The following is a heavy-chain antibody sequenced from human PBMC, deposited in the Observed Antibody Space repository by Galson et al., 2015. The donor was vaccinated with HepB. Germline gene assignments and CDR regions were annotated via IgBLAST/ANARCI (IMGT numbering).Heavy chain of an antibody. V-gene: IGHV3-30-3*01. D-gene: IGHD1-14*01. J-gene: IGHJ4*02. CDR1: GFTFSSYA. CDR3: ASSNQRTSARGTAPH. Sequence: SLRLSCAASGFTFSSYAMHWVRQAPGKGLEWVAVISYDGSNKYYADSVKGRFTISRDNSKNTLYLQMDSLRAEDTAVYYCASSNQRTSARGTAPHWGQGTLVTVSS. CDR2: ISYDGSNK.